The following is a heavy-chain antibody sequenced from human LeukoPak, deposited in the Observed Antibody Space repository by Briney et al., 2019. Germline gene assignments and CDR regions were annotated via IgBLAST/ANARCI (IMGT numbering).Heavy chain of an antibody. CDR1: GFTFRSHA. CDR3: AKDFRIGYSAHFDY. V-gene: IGHV3-23*01. J-gene: IGHJ4*02. D-gene: IGHD2-21*01. Sequence: GGSLRLSCVGAGFTFRSHAMSWVRQAPEKGLEFVSGIYENGGTTYYADSVKGRFSISRDNSKNTLYLQMDSLRGEDTAVYYCAKDFRIGYSAHFDYWGQGALVTVSS. CDR2: IYENGGTT.